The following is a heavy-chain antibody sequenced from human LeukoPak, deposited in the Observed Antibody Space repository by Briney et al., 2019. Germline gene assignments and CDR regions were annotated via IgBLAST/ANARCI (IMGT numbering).Heavy chain of an antibody. CDR3: ARSIVGLVIPYYYYYMDV. V-gene: IGHV4-39*07. J-gene: IGHJ6*03. Sequence: SETLSLTCTVSGGSISSSSYYWGWIRQPPGKGLEWIGSIYHSGSTNYNPSLKSRVTISVDKSKNQFSLKLSSVTAADTAVYYCARSIVGLVIPYYYYYMDVWGKGTTVTVSS. D-gene: IGHD3/OR15-3a*01. CDR2: IYHSGST. CDR1: GGSISSSSYY.